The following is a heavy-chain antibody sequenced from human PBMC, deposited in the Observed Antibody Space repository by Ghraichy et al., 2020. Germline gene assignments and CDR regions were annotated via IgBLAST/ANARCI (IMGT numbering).Heavy chain of an antibody. CDR3: CRGTWEPHLRF. J-gene: IGHJ4*02. CDR2: VSHTGST. D-gene: IGHD1-26*01. Sequence: SETLSLTCAVYGASFSSYYWTWVRQPPGKGLEWIGEVSHTGSTNFNPSPKSRVTLSLDTSRTQLSLKLNSVTAADTAVYYCCRGTWEPHLRFWGQGTAVTVSS. CDR1: GASFSSYY. V-gene: IGHV4-34*01.